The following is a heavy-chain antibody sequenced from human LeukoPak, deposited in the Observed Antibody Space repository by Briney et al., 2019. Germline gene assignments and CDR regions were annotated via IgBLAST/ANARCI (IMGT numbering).Heavy chain of an antibody. CDR1: GGSFSGYY. J-gene: IGHJ5*02. CDR3: ARGRGYYDSSGYQEWDP. CDR2: ITQSGST. V-gene: IGHV4-34*01. Sequence: PSETLSLTCAVYGGSFSGYYWSWIRQPPGKGLEWIGEITQSGSTNYNPSLKSRVTISVDTSKNQYSLKLSSVTAADTAVYYCARGRGYYDSSGYQEWDPWGQGTLVTVSS. D-gene: IGHD3-22*01.